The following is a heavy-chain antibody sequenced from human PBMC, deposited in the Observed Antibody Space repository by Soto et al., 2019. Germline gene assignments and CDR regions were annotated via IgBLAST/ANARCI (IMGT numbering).Heavy chain of an antibody. Sequence: QVQLQESGQGLVKPSQTLSLPCTVSGGSISSGGSYWTWIRQHPGKGLEWIGYIYYSGNTKYNSSQKRRVTISVDTSKNQLSLKLNSVTAADTAVYYCTRESQSRSSGLDAFDIWGQGTMGTVSS. V-gene: IGHV4-31*03. J-gene: IGHJ3*02. CDR1: GGSISSGGSY. CDR3: TRESQSRSSGLDAFDI. D-gene: IGHD3-22*01. CDR2: IYYSGNT.